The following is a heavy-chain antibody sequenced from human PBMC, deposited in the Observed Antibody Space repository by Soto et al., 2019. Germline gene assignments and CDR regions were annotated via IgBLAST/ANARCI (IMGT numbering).Heavy chain of an antibody. D-gene: IGHD2-15*01. CDR3: ARGGLSYCSGGSCYSMGAFDI. J-gene: IGHJ3*02. CDR1: GFTVSSNY. Sequence: GGSLRLSCAASGFTVSSNYMSWVRQAPGKGLEWVSVIYSGGSTYYAYSVKGRFTISRRNSKNTLYLQMNSLRAEDTAVYYCARGGLSYCSGGSCYSMGAFDIWGQGTMVTVSS. V-gene: IGHV3-53*04. CDR2: IYSGGST.